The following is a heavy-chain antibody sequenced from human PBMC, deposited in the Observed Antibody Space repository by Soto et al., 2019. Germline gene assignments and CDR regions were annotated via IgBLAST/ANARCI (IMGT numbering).Heavy chain of an antibody. V-gene: IGHV3-48*01. Sequence: GGSLRLSCAASGFTFSSYSMNWVRQAPGKGLEWVSYISSSSSTIYYADSVKGRFTISRDNAKNSLYLQMNSLRAEDTAVYYCARDRAIVRVSWYFDLWGRGTLVTVSS. CDR3: ARDRAIVRVSWYFDL. CDR1: GFTFSSYS. J-gene: IGHJ2*01. CDR2: ISSSSSTI. D-gene: IGHD2-21*01.